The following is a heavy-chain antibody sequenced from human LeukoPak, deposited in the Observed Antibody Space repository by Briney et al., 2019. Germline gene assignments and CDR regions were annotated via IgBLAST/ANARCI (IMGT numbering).Heavy chain of an antibody. CDR2: IYDSGST. J-gene: IGHJ6*02. CDR3: ARIIGYCSSSSRYKVYYGMDV. CDR1: GGSISSYY. V-gene: IGHV4-59*01. Sequence: SETLSLTCTVSGGSISSYYWSWLRQPPGKGLEWIGYIYDSGSTNYNPSLKSRVTISVDTSKNQFSLKLSSVTAADTAVYYCARIIGYCSSSSRYKVYYGMDVWGQGTTVTVSS. D-gene: IGHD2-2*02.